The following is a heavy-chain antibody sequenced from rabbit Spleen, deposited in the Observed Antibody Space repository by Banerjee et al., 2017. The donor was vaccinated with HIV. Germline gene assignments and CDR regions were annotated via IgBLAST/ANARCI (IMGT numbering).Heavy chain of an antibody. D-gene: IGHD2-1*01. J-gene: IGHJ6*01. CDR3: VRDRANIGGDYGPYFLFL. CDR2: FAPFFGST. Sequence: EQLVESGGGLVQPEGSLTLPCTASGFSFSNKAVMCWVRQAPGKGREWIGYFAPFFGSTYYASWVKGQFTISSHNAQNTPYLQLNSLTAADTATYFCVRDRANIGGDYGPYFLFLWGQGTLVTVS. CDR1: GFSFSNKA. V-gene: IGHV1S47*01.